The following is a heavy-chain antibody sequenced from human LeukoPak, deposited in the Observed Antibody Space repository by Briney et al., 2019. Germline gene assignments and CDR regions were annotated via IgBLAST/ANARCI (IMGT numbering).Heavy chain of an antibody. CDR3: ARYAFCGGAIEACDI. CDR1: GGPFCRYY. D-gene: IGHD2-2*01. J-gene: IGHJ3*02. V-gene: IGHV4-34*01. Sequence: ASETLSLTCAVYGGPFCRYYWRSLRQPPGKGLEWIGEINHSGSTNYNPSLKSRVTISVDTSKTRFSLKLSSVTAADTAVYYCARYAFCGGAIEACDIWGQGTMVTVSS. CDR2: INHSGST.